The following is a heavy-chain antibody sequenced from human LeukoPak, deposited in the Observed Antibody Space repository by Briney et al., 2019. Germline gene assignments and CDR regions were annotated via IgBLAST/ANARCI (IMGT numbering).Heavy chain of an antibody. J-gene: IGHJ4*02. D-gene: IGHD6-13*01. CDR1: GFTFSSYA. CDR3: AKGPRYSSSWFGSFDS. V-gene: IGHV3-23*01. CDR2: LTGTYGGT. Sequence: GGSLRLSCAASGFTFSSYAMSWVRQAPGRGLQWVSTLTGTYGGTYYADSVKGRFTISRDTSSDTLYLHMNSLRADDTAVYYCAKGPRYSSSWFGSFDSWGQGTLVTVSS.